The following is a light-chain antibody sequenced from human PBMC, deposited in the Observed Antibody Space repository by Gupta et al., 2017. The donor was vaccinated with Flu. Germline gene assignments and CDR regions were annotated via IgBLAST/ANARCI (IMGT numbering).Light chain of an antibody. CDR3: QQTYKTPYT. J-gene: IGKJ2*01. CDR2: GAS. Sequence: DIQMTQSPSSLSASVGDRITITCRASQSVANYLNWYQQMPGKAPNLLIYGASGLQSGVPPRFGGSGSGTDFTLTISNLQPEDFATYYCQQTYKTPYTFGQGTRLEIK. V-gene: IGKV1-39*01. CDR1: QSVANY.